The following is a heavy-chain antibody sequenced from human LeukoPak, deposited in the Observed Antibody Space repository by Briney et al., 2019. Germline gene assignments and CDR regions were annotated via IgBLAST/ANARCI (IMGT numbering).Heavy chain of an antibody. CDR1: GFTFRSNY. Sequence: GGSLTLSCAASGFTFRSNYMLWVRQAPGKGLVWVSDIYTGGSTYYAASVNGRFTISRDNSKNTLYLQMNSLRAEDTAVYYCARRGRYYSSTTGNYYYMDVWGKGTTVTVSS. CDR3: ARRGRYYSSTTGNYYYMDV. D-gene: IGHD2-21*01. J-gene: IGHJ6*03. CDR2: IYTGGST. V-gene: IGHV3-66*02.